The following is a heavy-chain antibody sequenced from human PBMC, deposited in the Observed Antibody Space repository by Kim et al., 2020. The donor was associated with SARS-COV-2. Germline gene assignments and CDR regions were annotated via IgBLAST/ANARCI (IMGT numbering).Heavy chain of an antibody. Sequence: SVKVSCKASGGTFSSYAISWVRQAPGQGLEWMGGIIPIFGTANYAQKFQGRVTITADESTSTAYMELSSLRSEDTAVYYCARDGMATKNYYYYYGMDVWGQGTTVTVSS. CDR2: IIPIFGTA. J-gene: IGHJ6*02. CDR3: ARDGMATKNYYYYYGMDV. D-gene: IGHD5-12*01. CDR1: GGTFSSYA. V-gene: IGHV1-69*13.